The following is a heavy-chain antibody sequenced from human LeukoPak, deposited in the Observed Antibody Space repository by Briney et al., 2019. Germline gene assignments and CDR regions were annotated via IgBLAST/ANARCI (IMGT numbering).Heavy chain of an antibody. CDR2: INPNSGGT. J-gene: IGHJ5*02. CDR1: XXTXTGYY. V-gene: IGHV1-2*02. CDR3: ARVRYFDWLPPFDP. D-gene: IGHD3-9*01. Sequence: ASVXXSCKXSXXTXTGYYMHWVRQAPAQGVEGMGWINPNSGGTNYAQKFQGRVTMTRDTSISTAYMELSRLRSDDTAVYYCARVRYFDWLPPFDPWGQGTLVTVSS.